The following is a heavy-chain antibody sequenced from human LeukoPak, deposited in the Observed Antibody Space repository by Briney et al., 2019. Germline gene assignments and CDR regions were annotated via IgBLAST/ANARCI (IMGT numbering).Heavy chain of an antibody. V-gene: IGHV3-23*01. J-gene: IGHJ6*03. Sequence: PGGSLRLSCTVSGFTLSSYEMSWIRQAPGQGLEWVSSIEYSETGTHYADSVKGRFTISRDNSKNTLYLQMNSLRAEDTAVYYCAKHALLMVSLSYYMDVWGKGTTVTVSS. CDR2: IEYSETGT. D-gene: IGHD5-18*01. CDR1: GFTLSSYE. CDR3: AKHALLMVSLSYYMDV.